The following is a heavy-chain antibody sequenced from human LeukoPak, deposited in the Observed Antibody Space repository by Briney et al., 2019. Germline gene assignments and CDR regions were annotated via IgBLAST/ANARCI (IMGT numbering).Heavy chain of an antibody. CDR1: GGSISSSSYY. V-gene: IGHV4-39*07. J-gene: IGHJ4*02. CDR2: IYYSGST. Sequence: SETLSLICTVSGGSISSSSYYWGWIRQPPGKGLEWIGSIYYSGSTYYNPSLKSRVTISVDTSKNQFSLKLSSVTAADTAVCYCAAGGYVSDYWGQGTLVTVSS. D-gene: IGHD3-16*01. CDR3: AAGGYVSDY.